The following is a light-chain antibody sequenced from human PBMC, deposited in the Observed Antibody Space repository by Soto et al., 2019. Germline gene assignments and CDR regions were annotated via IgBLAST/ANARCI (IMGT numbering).Light chain of an antibody. CDR2: SAS. V-gene: IGKV1-9*01. CDR1: QGITSY. CDR3: QQLYSHPLT. Sequence: DIQMTQSPSTLSASVGDSVTITCRASQGITSYLAWYQQRPGKAPGLLIYSASTLQSGVPSRFSGSGYGTDFSLTISNLQPEDFATYYCQQLYSHPLTFGGGTKVDIK. J-gene: IGKJ4*01.